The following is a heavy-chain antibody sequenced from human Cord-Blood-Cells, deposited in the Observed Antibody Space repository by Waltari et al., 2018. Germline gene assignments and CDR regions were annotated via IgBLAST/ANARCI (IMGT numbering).Heavy chain of an antibody. Sequence: QVQLVQSGAEVTKPGASVKVSCKASGYTLPRYAMNWVRQAPGHRPEWMGWIKAGKGNTKYSQKFQGRVTITRDTSASTAYMELSSLRSEDTAVYYCARDKAGANTFDYWGQGTLVTVSS. CDR1: GYTLPRYA. CDR2: IKAGKGNT. J-gene: IGHJ4*02. CDR3: ARDKAGANTFDY. V-gene: IGHV1-3*01. D-gene: IGHD3-10*01.